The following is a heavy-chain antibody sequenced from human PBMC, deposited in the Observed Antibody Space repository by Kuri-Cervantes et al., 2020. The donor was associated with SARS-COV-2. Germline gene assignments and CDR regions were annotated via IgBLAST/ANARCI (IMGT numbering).Heavy chain of an antibody. Sequence: GEVLKISCAASGFHFSSYAMSWVRQAPGKGLGWVSAISGSGGSTLYSDSVKGRFTISRENSKNTLYLQMNSLRDEDTAVYYSASEESTHYYYYGMDVWGQGTTVTVSS. CDR2: ISGSGGST. J-gene: IGHJ6*02. CDR3: ASEESTHYYYYGMDV. V-gene: IGHV3-23*01. CDR1: GFHFSSYA. D-gene: IGHD2-2*01.